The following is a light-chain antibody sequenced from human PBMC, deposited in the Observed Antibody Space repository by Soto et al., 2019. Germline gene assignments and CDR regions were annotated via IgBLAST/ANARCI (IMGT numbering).Light chain of an antibody. CDR2: DAS. V-gene: IGKV3-15*01. CDR3: QQYDNWPRT. Sequence: DIVMTQSPATLSVSPGERATVSCRASQSVSILLAWYQQKPGQPPRLLIYDASSRATGIPSRFSGSGSGTEFTLTISSLKSEDFAVYYCQQYDNWPRTFGQGTKVDIK. CDR1: QSVSIL. J-gene: IGKJ1*01.